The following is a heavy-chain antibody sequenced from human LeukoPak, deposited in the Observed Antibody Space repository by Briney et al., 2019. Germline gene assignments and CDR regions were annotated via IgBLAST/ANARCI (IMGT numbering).Heavy chain of an antibody. CDR3: ARVYHYVFDY. Sequence: GGSLRLSCAASGFTVSSSHMTWVRQAVGKGLEWVSFIYSGGDTSYADSVKGRFTISRDNSKNTLYLQMNSLRAEDTAVYYCARVYHYVFDYWGQGTLVTVSS. J-gene: IGHJ4*02. D-gene: IGHD3-10*02. V-gene: IGHV3-53*01. CDR1: GFTVSSSH. CDR2: IYSGGDT.